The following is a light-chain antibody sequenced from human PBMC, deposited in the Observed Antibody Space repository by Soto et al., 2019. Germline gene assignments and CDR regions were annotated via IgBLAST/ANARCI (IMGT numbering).Light chain of an antibody. CDR3: QSYDSGLGGSV. V-gene: IGLV1-40*01. CDR2: GNT. Sequence: QSVLTQPPSVSGAPGQRVTISCTGSSSNIGAGYDVHWYQHLPGTAPKLLIYGNTNRPSGVPDRFSGSKAGTSASLAITGLQADDEADYYCQSYDSGLGGSVFGGGTKLTVL. CDR1: SSNIGAGYD. J-gene: IGLJ3*02.